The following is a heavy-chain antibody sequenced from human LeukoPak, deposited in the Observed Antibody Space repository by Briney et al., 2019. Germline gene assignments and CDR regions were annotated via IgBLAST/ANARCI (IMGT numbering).Heavy chain of an antibody. V-gene: IGHV3-21*01. J-gene: IGHJ4*02. Sequence: GGSLRLSCAASGFTFTTYSMTWVRQAPGKGLEWVSIISSGSSAIFSADALKGRFTISRDNAKYTLYLQMNSLRAEDTALYYCARDQWFGELSYGYWGQGTLVTVSS. CDR1: GFTFTTYS. D-gene: IGHD3-10*01. CDR2: ISSGSSAI. CDR3: ARDQWFGELSYGY.